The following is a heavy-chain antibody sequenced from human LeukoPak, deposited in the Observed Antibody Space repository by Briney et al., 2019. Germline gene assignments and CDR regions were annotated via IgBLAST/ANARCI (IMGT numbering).Heavy chain of an antibody. CDR3: ARGTSSGYFH. CDR1: GGSFSGYY. D-gene: IGHD3-22*01. CDR2: IDNSRST. Sequence: LETLSLTCTVYGGSFSGYYWSWIRQPPGKGLEWIGDIDNSRSTNHNPSLKSRVTISVDTSKNHFSLRLSSVTAADTAVYYCARGTSSGYFHWGQGTLVTVSS. J-gene: IGHJ4*02. V-gene: IGHV4-34*01.